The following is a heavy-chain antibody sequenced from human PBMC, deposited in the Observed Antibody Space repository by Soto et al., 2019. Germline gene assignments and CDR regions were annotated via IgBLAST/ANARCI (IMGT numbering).Heavy chain of an antibody. D-gene: IGHD3-22*01. CDR1: GGSISSYY. CDR2: IYYTGST. CDR3: ARVDSSGSYFDS. Sequence: SETLSLTCTVSGGSISSYYWSWIRQPPGKGLEWIAYIYYTGSTNYNPSLKSRVTLSADTSKNQFSLNLSSVTAADTAMYYCARVDSSGSYFDSWGQGTLVIVSS. J-gene: IGHJ4*02. V-gene: IGHV4-59*01.